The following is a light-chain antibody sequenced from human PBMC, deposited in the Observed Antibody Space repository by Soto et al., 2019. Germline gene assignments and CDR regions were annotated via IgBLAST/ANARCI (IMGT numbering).Light chain of an antibody. CDR3: TSFTTISTWV. J-gene: IGLJ3*02. CDR1: SSNIGSPFD. V-gene: IGLV1-40*01. CDR2: ANN. Sequence: QSVLTQPPSVSGAPGQRVTISCTGNSSNIGSPFDVHWYQHLPGTAPRLLIYANNNRPSGVPDRFSGSKSGTSASLAISELQAEDEADYYCTSFTTISTWVFGGGTKLTVL.